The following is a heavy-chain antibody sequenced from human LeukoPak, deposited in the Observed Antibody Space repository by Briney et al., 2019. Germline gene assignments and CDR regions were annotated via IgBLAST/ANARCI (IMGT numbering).Heavy chain of an antibody. J-gene: IGHJ4*02. V-gene: IGHV3-7*01. CDR2: IKEDGSEK. Sequence: GRSLRLSCAASGFTFGDYAMHWVRQAPGKGLEWVANIKEDGSEKNYVDSVKGRFTISRDNAKNLLYLQMNSLRVEDTAVYYCARDPSSFRDSYDYWGQGTLVTVSS. CDR3: ARDPSSFRDSYDY. CDR1: GFTFGDYA.